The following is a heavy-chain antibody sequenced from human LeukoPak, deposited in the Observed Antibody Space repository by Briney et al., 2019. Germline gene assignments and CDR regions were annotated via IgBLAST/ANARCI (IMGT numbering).Heavy chain of an antibody. CDR2: IYYSGST. J-gene: IGHJ4*02. Sequence: SETLSLTCTVSGGSISSSSYYWGWIRQPPGKGLEWIGSIYYSGSTYYNPSLKSRVTISVDTSKNQFSLKLSSATAADTAVYYCARSPGLIQLRHGSDYWGQGTLVTVSS. CDR1: GGSISSSSYY. CDR3: ARSPGLIQLRHGSDY. V-gene: IGHV4-39*07. D-gene: IGHD5-18*01.